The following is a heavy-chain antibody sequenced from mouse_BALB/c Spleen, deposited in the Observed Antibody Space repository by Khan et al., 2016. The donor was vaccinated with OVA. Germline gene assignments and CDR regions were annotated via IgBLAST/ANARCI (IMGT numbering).Heavy chain of an antibody. D-gene: IGHD2-10*01. Sequence: QIQLVQSGPELRKPGETVKISCKASGYTFTNFGMNWVKQAPGKGLKWMGWINTYTGEPTYADDFKGRFAFSLETSATTAYLQINNLKNDDTGTYFCSRPPYFSYVMVYWGQGTSVTVSS. CDR3: SRPPYFSYVMVY. CDR1: GYTFTNFG. V-gene: IGHV9-3-1*01. CDR2: INTYTGEP. J-gene: IGHJ4*01.